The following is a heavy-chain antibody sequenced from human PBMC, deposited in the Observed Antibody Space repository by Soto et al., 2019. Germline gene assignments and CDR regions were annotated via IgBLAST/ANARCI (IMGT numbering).Heavy chain of an antibody. J-gene: IGHJ4*02. CDR1: GFTFSSYG. Sequence: QVQLVESGGGVVQPGRSLRLSCAASGFTFSSYGMHWVRQAPGKGLEWVAVISYDGSNKYYADSVKGRFTISRDNSKNTRYLKMNSVRAEDRAVYYCAKDPGYDITRWGQGTLVTVSS. V-gene: IGHV3-30*18. CDR2: ISYDGSNK. D-gene: IGHD5-12*01. CDR3: AKDPGYDITR.